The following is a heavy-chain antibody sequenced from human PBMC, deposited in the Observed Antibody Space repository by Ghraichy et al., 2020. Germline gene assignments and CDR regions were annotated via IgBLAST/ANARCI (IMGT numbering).Heavy chain of an antibody. D-gene: IGHD1-1*01. J-gene: IGHJ4*02. CDR3: ARQSKGSCAGTVCPIDY. CDR1: GGSISSYY. Sequence: SETLSLTCTVSGGSISSYYWSWIRQPPGKGLEWIGYTFFSESTNYNPSLQSRVTISVDTPKNQFSLRLTSVTAADTVMYYCARQSKGSCAGTVCPIDYWGQGTLVTVSS. V-gene: IGHV4-59*01. CDR2: TFFSEST.